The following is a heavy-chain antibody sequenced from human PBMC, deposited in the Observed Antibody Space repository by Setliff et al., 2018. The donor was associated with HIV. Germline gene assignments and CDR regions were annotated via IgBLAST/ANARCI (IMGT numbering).Heavy chain of an antibody. J-gene: IGHJ6*03. CDR3: ARDDKLSGSYMWHYYYYMDV. V-gene: IGHV1-18*01. Sequence: ASVKVSCKASGYTFTSYGISWVRQAPGQGLEWMGWINSHNGNTKYAQKVQGRVTMTTDTSTSTAYMELRSLRSDDTAVYYCARDDKLSGSYMWHYYYYMDVWGKGTTVTVS. CDR2: INSHNGNT. D-gene: IGHD1-26*01. CDR1: GYTFTSYG.